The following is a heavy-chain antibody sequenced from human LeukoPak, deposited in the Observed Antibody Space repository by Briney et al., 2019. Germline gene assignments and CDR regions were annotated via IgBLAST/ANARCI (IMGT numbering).Heavy chain of an antibody. Sequence: SETLSLTSTVSGGSISSYYWSWIRQPPGKGLEWIGYIYYSGSTNYNPSLKSRVTISVDTSKNQFSLKLSSVTAADTAVYYCARHVDTAMVYYFDYWGQGTLVTVSS. J-gene: IGHJ4*02. CDR1: GGSISSYY. V-gene: IGHV4-59*08. CDR3: ARHVDTAMVYYFDY. CDR2: IYYSGST. D-gene: IGHD5-18*01.